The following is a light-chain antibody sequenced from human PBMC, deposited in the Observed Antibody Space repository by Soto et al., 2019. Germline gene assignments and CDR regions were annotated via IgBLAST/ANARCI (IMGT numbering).Light chain of an antibody. CDR3: HQYGSSITWT. CDR1: QSVTSNY. V-gene: IGKV3-20*01. J-gene: IGKJ1*01. Sequence: EVVLTQSPGTVSLSPGEGATLSCRASQSVTSNYLAWYQQRPGQAPRLLIYAASSRDTGIPDRFSGSGSGTDFTLSISRREPEDFAVYYCHQYGSSITWTFGQGTKVEIK. CDR2: AAS.